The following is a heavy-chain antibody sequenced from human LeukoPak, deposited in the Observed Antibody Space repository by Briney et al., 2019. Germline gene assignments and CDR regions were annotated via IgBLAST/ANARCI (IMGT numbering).Heavy chain of an antibody. Sequence: SETLSLTCTVSGGSISSSSYYWGWIRQPPGKGLEWIGSIYYSGSTYYNPSLKSRVTISVDTSKNQFSLKLSSVTAAGTAVYYCASEFMYYYDSSGYFDYWGQGTLVTVSS. CDR3: ASEFMYYYDSSGYFDY. D-gene: IGHD3-22*01. CDR1: GGSISSSSYY. J-gene: IGHJ4*02. CDR2: IYYSGST. V-gene: IGHV4-39*07.